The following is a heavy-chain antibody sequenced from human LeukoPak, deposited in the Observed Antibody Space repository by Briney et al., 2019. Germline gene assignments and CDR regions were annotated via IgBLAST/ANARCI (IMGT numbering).Heavy chain of an antibody. CDR1: GFTFSNAW. CDR2: IKSKTDGGTT. V-gene: IGHV3-15*01. J-gene: IGHJ5*02. Sequence: PGGSLRLSCAASGFTFSNAWMTWVRQAPGKGLEWVVRIKSKTDGGTTDYAAPVKGRFAISRDDSKNTLCLYMNSLKTEDTAVYYCSTDFLGIAVVGHDPWGQGTLVTVSS. CDR3: STDFLGIAVVGHDP. D-gene: IGHD6-19*01.